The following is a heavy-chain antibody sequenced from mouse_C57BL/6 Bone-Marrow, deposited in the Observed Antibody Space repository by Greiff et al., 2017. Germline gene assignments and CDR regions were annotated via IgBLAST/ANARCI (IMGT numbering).Heavy chain of an antibody. V-gene: IGHV1-69*01. CDR2: IDPSDSYT. CDR1: GYTFTSYW. D-gene: IGHD1-1*01. Sequence: QVQLQQPGAELVMPGASVKLSCKASGYTFTSYWMHWVKQRPGQGLEWIGEIDPSDSYTNYNQKFKGKSTLTVDKSSSTAYMQISSLTSEDAAVYYCARRITTVVPYYFDYWGQGTTLTVSS. J-gene: IGHJ2*01. CDR3: ARRITTVVPYYFDY.